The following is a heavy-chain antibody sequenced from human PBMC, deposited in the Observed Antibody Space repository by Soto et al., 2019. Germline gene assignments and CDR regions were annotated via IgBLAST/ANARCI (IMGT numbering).Heavy chain of an antibody. CDR2: ISGSGGST. Sequence: EVQLLESGGGLVQPGGSLRISCAVSGITFRRNAMSWVRQAPGKGLEWVSGISGSGGSTYYADSVKGRFAISRDNSKNTLYLQMNSLRAEDTAVYYCAKYYGDYNSFEYWGQGTLVTVSS. CDR1: GITFRRNA. D-gene: IGHD4-17*01. J-gene: IGHJ4*02. V-gene: IGHV3-23*01. CDR3: AKYYGDYNSFEY.